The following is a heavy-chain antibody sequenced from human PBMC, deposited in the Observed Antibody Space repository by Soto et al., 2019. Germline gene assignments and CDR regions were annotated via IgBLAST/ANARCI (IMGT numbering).Heavy chain of an antibody. Sequence: GGSLRLSCAASGFTVSSNYMSWVRQAPGKGLEWVSVIYSGGSTYYADSVKGRFTISRDNSKNTLYLQMNSLRAEDTAVYYCARESTTVTTYYYYGMDVWGQGTTVTVSS. D-gene: IGHD4-17*01. V-gene: IGHV3-66*01. CDR3: ARESTTVTTYYYYGMDV. CDR2: IYSGGST. CDR1: GFTVSSNY. J-gene: IGHJ6*02.